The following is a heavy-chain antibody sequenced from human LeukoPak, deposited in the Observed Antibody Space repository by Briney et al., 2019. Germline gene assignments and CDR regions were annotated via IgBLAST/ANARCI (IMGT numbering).Heavy chain of an antibody. CDR2: ISSSSSYI. CDR1: GFSFSNHS. J-gene: IGHJ4*02. Sequence: PGGSLRLSCAASGFSFSNHSMNWVRQAPGKGLEWVSSISSSSSYIYYADSVKGRFTISRDNAKNSLYLQMNSLRAEDTAVYYCARDQISAAGTDYWGQGTLVTVSS. CDR3: ARDQISAAGTDY. D-gene: IGHD6-13*01. V-gene: IGHV3-21*01.